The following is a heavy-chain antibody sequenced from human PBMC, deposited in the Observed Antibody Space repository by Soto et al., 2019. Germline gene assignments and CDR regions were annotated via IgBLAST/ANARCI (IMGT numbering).Heavy chain of an antibody. CDR3: ARIPSP. Sequence: SETLSLTCAVSGGSISSGGYSWGWIRQPPGKGLEWIGYIYHSVSTYYNPSLKSRVTISVDRSKNQFSLKLSSVTAADTAVYYCARIPSPWGQGTLVTVSS. J-gene: IGHJ5*02. CDR2: IYHSVST. D-gene: IGHD2-21*01. V-gene: IGHV4-30-2*01. CDR1: GGSISSGGYS.